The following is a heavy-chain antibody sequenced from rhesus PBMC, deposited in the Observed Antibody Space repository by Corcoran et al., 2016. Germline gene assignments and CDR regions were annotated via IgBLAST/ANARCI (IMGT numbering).Heavy chain of an antibody. Sequence: QVQLQESGPAVVKPSETLSLTCAVSGGSISSSNWWSWIRQPPGKGLEWIGGIYGSGGSTEYNPSLKSRVTISKDTSKNQFSLKLSSVTAADTAVYYCARQSGNAQFDYWGQGVLVTVSS. CDR2: IYGSGGST. CDR3: ARQSGNAQFDY. CDR1: GGSISSSNW. D-gene: IGHD1-44*01. V-gene: IGHV4-93*02. J-gene: IGHJ4*01.